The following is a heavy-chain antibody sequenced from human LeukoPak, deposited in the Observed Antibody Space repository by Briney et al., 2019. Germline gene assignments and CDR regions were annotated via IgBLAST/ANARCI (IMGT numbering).Heavy chain of an antibody. V-gene: IGHV1-24*01. CDR1: GYTLTELS. J-gene: IGHJ4*02. D-gene: IGHD1-26*01. Sequence: ASVKVSCKVSGYTLTELSMHWVRQAPGKGLEWMGGFDPEDGETIYAQKFQGRVTMTEDTSTDTAYMELSSLRSEDTAVYYCATSSLVGATLDPNSYFGYWGQGTLVTVSS. CDR3: ATSSLVGATLDPNSYFGY. CDR2: FDPEDGET.